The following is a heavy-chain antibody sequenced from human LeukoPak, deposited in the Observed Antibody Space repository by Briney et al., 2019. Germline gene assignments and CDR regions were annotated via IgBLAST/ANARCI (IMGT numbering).Heavy chain of an antibody. Sequence: SETLSLTCTVSGGSISSYYWSWIRQPAGKGLEWIGRIYTSGSTNYNPSLKSRVTMSVDTSKNQFSLKLSSVTAADTAVYYCARDGPPTANYYYYGMDVWGQGTTVTVSS. CDR3: ARDGPPTANYYYYGMDV. CDR1: GGSISSYY. V-gene: IGHV4-4*07. J-gene: IGHJ6*02. CDR2: IYTSGST.